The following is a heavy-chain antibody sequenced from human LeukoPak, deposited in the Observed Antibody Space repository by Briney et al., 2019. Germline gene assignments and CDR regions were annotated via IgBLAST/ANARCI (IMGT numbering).Heavy chain of an antibody. CDR3: VRYDVDARRFDY. CDR1: GFSFSAYW. V-gene: IGHV3-74*01. Sequence: QSGGSLRLSCAASGFSFSAYWMHWVRQAPGKGLVWVSRINSEGTGTDYADSVRGRFTISRVNVENTLYLQMNSLSADDTAMYYCVRYDVDARRFDYWGQGTLVTVSS. D-gene: IGHD2-8*01. CDR2: INSEGTGT. J-gene: IGHJ4*02.